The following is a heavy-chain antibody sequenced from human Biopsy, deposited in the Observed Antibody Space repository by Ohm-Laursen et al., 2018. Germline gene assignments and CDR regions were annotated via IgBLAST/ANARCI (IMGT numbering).Heavy chain of an antibody. CDR1: GFTVSNNY. CDR2: ISGSGGTT. CDR3: AKINPSSIYYNYGMDV. J-gene: IGHJ6*02. V-gene: IGHV3-23*01. Sequence: SLRLSCAASGFTVSNNYMTWVRQAPGKGLGWVPGISGSGGTTDYADSVKGRFTISRDNPRNTVYLQMNSLRVEDTAVYYCAKINPSSIYYNYGMDVWGQGTTVTVSS.